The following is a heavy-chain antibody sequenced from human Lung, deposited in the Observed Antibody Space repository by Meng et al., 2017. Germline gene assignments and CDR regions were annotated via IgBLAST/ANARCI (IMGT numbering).Heavy chain of an antibody. CDR2: ISDNGGST. J-gene: IGHJ4*02. D-gene: IGHD6-6*01. CDR3: AIDRGYSSSTFVDH. Sequence: EVQLLESGGDWVQPGGSLRLSCAGSGFRFSNYDMSWVRQAPGKGPEWFSAISDNGGSTYYRDSVKGRFTMSRDNSKNTLYLQMNSLRAEDTAVYYCAIDRGYSSSTFVDHWGQGTLVTVSS. V-gene: IGHV3-23*01. CDR1: GFRFSNYD.